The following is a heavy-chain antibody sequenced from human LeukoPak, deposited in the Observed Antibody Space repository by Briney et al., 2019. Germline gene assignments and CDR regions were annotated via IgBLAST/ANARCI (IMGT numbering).Heavy chain of an antibody. V-gene: IGHV3-7*04. CDR1: GFTFSSYW. J-gene: IGHJ5*02. CDR3: ARGGVVVVPAAIPTNWFDP. D-gene: IGHD2-2*01. Sequence: GGSLRLTCAASGFTFSSYWMSWVRQAPGKGLEWVANIKQDGSEKYYVDSVKGRFTISRDNAKNSLYLQMNSLRAEDTAVYYCARGGVVVVPAAIPTNWFDPWGQGTLVTVSS. CDR2: IKQDGSEK.